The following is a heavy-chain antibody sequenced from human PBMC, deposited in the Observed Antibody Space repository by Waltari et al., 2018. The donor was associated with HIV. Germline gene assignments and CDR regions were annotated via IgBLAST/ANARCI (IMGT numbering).Heavy chain of an antibody. CDR3: TTDPGSRYYDFWSGYSTLGY. D-gene: IGHD3-3*01. J-gene: IGHJ4*02. CDR2: IKTKTDGGTT. CDR1: GFTFSNDW. V-gene: IGHV3-15*01. Sequence: EVQLVESGGGFVKPGGSLRLSCAASGFTFSNDWMSWVRQAPGKGLECVGRIKTKTDGGTTDYAAPVKGRFVVSRDDSKNTLFLQMNSLKTEDTAVYYCTTDPGSRYYDFWSGYSTLGYWGQGTLVTVSS.